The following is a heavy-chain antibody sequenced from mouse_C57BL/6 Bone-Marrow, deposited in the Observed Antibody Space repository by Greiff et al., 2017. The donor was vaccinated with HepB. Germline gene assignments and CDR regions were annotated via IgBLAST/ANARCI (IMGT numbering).Heavy chain of an antibody. D-gene: IGHD2-4*01. Sequence: EVKLMESGGGLVKPGGSLKLSCAASGFTFSSYAMSWVRQTPEKRLEWVATISDGGSYTYYPDNVKGRFTISRDNAKNNRYLQMSHLKSEDTAMYYCAREDDYDGFAYWGQGTLVTVSA. CDR1: GFTFSSYA. V-gene: IGHV5-4*01. CDR2: ISDGGSYT. J-gene: IGHJ3*01. CDR3: AREDDYDGFAY.